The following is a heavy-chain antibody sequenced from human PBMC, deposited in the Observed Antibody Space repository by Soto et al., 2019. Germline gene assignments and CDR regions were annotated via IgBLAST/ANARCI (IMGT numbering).Heavy chain of an antibody. J-gene: IGHJ6*02. CDR2: IIPIFGAA. CDR3: ARARHYYDSSGYYYYYYGMDV. V-gene: IGHV1-69*13. D-gene: IGHD3-22*01. Sequence: SVKVSCKASGGTFSSYAISWVRQAPGQGLEWMGGIIPIFGAANYAQKFQGRVTITADESTSTAYMELSSLRSEDTAVYYCARARHYYDSSGYYYYYYGMDVWRQVNTVTVSS. CDR1: GGTFSSYA.